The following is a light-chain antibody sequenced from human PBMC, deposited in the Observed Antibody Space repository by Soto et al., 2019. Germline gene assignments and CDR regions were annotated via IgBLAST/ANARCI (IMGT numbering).Light chain of an antibody. J-gene: IGKJ2*01. CDR1: QTISSD. CDR2: GAS. CDR3: QQYNRWPGT. V-gene: IGKV3-15*01. Sequence: EIVVTQSPATLSVSPGEIATLSCRASQTISSDLAWYQQKPGQAPRLLVYGASSRATGIPGRFSGSGSGLDFNLTISSLQSEDSAFYFSQQYNRWPGTFGQGNKVDI.